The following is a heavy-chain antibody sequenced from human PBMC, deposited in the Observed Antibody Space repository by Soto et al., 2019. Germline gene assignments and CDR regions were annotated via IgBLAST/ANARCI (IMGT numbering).Heavy chain of an antibody. Sequence: EVQLLESGGGLVQPGGSLRLSCAASGFTFSSYAMSWVRQAPGKGLEWVSVISGSGGSTYYADSVKGRFTISRDNSKNTLYLQMNSLRAEETAVYYCAKDSGYYIWGSYRPQSGFDYWGQGTLVTVSS. CDR3: AKDSGYYIWGSYRPQSGFDY. CDR1: GFTFSSYA. D-gene: IGHD3-16*02. V-gene: IGHV3-23*01. CDR2: ISGSGGST. J-gene: IGHJ4*02.